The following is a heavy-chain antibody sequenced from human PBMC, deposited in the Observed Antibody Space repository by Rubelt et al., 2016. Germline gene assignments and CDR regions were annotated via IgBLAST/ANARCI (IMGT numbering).Heavy chain of an antibody. Sequence: EVQLVESGGGLVQPGGSLRLSCAASGFTFSSYEMNWFRQAPGKGLEWVSYLSSSGSTIYYADSVKGRFTISRDNAKNSLYLQMNSLRAEDTAVYYCARSDIVATITDYWGQGTLVTVSS. CDR1: GFTFSSYE. D-gene: IGHD5-12*01. V-gene: IGHV3-48*03. CDR3: ARSDIVATITDY. CDR2: LSSSGSTI. J-gene: IGHJ4*02.